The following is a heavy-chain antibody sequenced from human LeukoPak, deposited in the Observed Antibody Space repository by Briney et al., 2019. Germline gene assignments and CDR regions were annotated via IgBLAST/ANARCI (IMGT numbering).Heavy chain of an antibody. CDR1: GFTFSSYG. CDR2: ISYDGSNK. CDR3: QIIVVVPAAIDAFDI. D-gene: IGHD2-2*01. V-gene: IGHV3-30*03. J-gene: IGHJ3*02. Sequence: GRSLRLSCAASGFTFSSYGMRWVRQAPGKGLEWVAVISYDGSNKYYADSVKGRFTISRDNSKNTLYLQMNSLRAEDTAVYYCQIIVVVPAAIDAFDIWGQGTMVTVSS.